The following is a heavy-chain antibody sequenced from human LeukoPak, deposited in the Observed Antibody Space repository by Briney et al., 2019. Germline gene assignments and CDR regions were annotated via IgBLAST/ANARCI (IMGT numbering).Heavy chain of an antibody. V-gene: IGHV1-3*01. D-gene: IGHD6-13*01. J-gene: IGHJ4*02. CDR2: INAGNGNT. CDR1: GYTFTSYT. CDR3: ASEYSSSWYEPYFDY. Sequence: ASVKVSCTASGYTFTSYTMHWVREAPGQRLEWIGWINAGNGNTKYSQKFQGRVTITRDTSASTAYMELSSLRSEDTAVYYCASEYSSSWYEPYFDYWGQGTLVTVPS.